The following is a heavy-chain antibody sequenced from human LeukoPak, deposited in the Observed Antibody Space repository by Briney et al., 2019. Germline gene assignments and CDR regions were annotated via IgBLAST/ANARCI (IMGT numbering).Heavy chain of an antibody. V-gene: IGHV3-33*01. CDR3: ARETIAAAGSFFDY. CDR1: GFTFSSYG. D-gene: IGHD6-13*01. Sequence: PGGSLRLSCAASGFTFSSYGMHWVRQAPGKGLEWVAVIWYDGINKYYADSVKGRFTISRDNSNNTPYLQMNSLRAEDTAVYYCARETIAAAGSFFDYWGQGTLVTVSS. J-gene: IGHJ4*02. CDR2: IWYDGINK.